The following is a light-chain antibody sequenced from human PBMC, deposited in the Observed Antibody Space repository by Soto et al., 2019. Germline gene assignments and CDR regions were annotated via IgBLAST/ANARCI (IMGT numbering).Light chain of an antibody. CDR2: KAS. Sequence: DIQMTQSPSTLSASVGDRVTITCRASQSVTTWLAWYQQKPGKAPKLLIYKASNLESGLPSRFTGSGSGTAFTLTISSLQSDDFATYYCQQYSTYPITFGQGTRLEIK. V-gene: IGKV1-5*03. CDR1: QSVTTW. CDR3: QQYSTYPIT. J-gene: IGKJ5*01.